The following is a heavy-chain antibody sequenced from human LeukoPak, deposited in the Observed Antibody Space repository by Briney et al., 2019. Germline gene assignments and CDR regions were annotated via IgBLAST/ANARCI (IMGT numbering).Heavy chain of an antibody. CDR2: INTDGTIT. D-gene: IGHD5-18*01. J-gene: IGHJ4*02. V-gene: IGHV3-74*01. CDR3: ARDPWGYRAGVMDL. CDR1: EVTFSSYW. Sequence: GGSLRLSCAASEVTFSSYWMHWVRQAPGEGLVWVSRINTDGTITTYADSVKGRSTISRDNPKNTLYLQMNSLRAEDTAVDYCARDPWGYRAGVMDLWGQGTLLTVSS.